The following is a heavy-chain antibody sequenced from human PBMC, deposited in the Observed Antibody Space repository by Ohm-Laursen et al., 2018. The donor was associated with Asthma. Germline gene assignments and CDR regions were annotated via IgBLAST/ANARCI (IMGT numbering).Heavy chain of an antibody. V-gene: IGHV4-39*07. J-gene: IGHJ4*02. CDR1: GDSISSSRSY. CDR3: ARLVGYCSSSSCQDY. Sequence: TLSLTCTVSGDSISSSRSYWGWIRQPPGKGLDWIGIISFEGSTYYNPSLGSRLTMSVDTSKTLVSLTLSSVTAADTAVYYCARLVGYCSSSSCQDYWGQGALVTVSS. D-gene: IGHD2-2*01. CDR2: ISFEGST.